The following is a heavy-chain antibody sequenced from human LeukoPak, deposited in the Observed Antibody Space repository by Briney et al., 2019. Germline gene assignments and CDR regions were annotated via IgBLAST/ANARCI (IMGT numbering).Heavy chain of an antibody. CDR1: GFTVSSNY. D-gene: IGHD1-1*01. J-gene: IGHJ6*02. Sequence: GGSLRLSCAASGFTVSSNYMSWVRQAPGKGLEWVSVIYSGGSTYYAGSVKGRFTISRHNSKNTLYLQMNSLRAEDTAVYYCARVEALAYYGMDVWGQGTTVTVSS. CDR3: ARVEALAYYGMDV. V-gene: IGHV3-53*04. CDR2: IYSGGST.